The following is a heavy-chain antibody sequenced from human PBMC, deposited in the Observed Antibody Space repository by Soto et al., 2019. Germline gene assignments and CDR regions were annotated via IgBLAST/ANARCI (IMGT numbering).Heavy chain of an antibody. CDR1: GYTFTTYF. J-gene: IGHJ5*02. D-gene: IGHD3-3*01. Sequence: GASVKVSCKASGYTFTTYFMHWVRQAPGQRLQWMGWINAGNGNTKYSQNFQGRVTITRDASASTVYMELSSLRSEDTAVYYCARGITIFGVVNTGALNWFDPWGQGTLVTVSS. V-gene: IGHV1-3*01. CDR2: INAGNGNT. CDR3: ARGITIFGVVNTGALNWFDP.